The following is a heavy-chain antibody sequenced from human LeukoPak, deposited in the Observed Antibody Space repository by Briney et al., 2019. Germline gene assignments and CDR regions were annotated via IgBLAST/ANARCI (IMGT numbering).Heavy chain of an antibody. CDR2: INPSGGST. CDR1: GYTFSSYY. D-gene: IGHD6-13*01. CDR3: ARGSSSWTSYYYYYGMDV. J-gene: IGHJ6*02. Sequence: ASVKVSCKASGYTFSSYYMHWVRQAPGQGLEWMGVINPSGGSTSYAQKFQGRIIMTRDTSTSTVYMELSSLRSDDTAVYYCARGSSSWTSYYYYYGMDVWGQGTTVTVSS. V-gene: IGHV1-46*01.